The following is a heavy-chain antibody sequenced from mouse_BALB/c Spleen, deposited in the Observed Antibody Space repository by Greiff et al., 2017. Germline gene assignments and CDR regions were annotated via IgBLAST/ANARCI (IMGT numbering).Heavy chain of an antibody. CDR2: ISDGGSYT. Sequence: EVMLVESGGDLVKPGGSLKLSCAASGFTFSDYYMYWVRQTPEKRLEWVATISDGGSYTYYPDSVKGRFTISRDNAKNNLYLQMSSLKSEDTAMYYCARDRGDYFDYWGQGTTLTVSS. V-gene: IGHV5-4*02. CDR3: ARDRGDYFDY. CDR1: GFTFSDYY. D-gene: IGHD3-1*01. J-gene: IGHJ2*01.